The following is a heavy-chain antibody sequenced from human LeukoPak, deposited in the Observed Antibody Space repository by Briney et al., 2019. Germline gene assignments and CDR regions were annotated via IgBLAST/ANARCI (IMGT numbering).Heavy chain of an antibody. Sequence: GGSLRLTRAASGFTFSSYAMSWVRQAPGNGLQWVSTISNCDGNTYYVDSVKDRFTISRDNSKNTLYLQMNRLTAEDTAIFYCAKATGTLGNWGQGILVTVSS. CDR1: GFTFSSYA. V-gene: IGHV3-23*01. J-gene: IGHJ4*02. D-gene: IGHD1-1*01. CDR3: AKATGTLGN. CDR2: ISNCDGNT.